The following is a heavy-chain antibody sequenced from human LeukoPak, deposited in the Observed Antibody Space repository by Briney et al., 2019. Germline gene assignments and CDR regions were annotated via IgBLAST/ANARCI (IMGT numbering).Heavy chain of an antibody. CDR2: IIPIFGTA. V-gene: IGHV1-69*13. D-gene: IGHD5-12*01. CDR3: ARGGRGYSGYLFDY. Sequence: GASVKVSCKASGGTFSSYAISWVQQAPGQGLEWMGGIIPIFGTANYAQKFQGRVTITADESTSTAYMELSSLRSEDTAVYYCARGGRGYSGYLFDYWGQGTLVTVSS. J-gene: IGHJ4*02. CDR1: GGTFSSYA.